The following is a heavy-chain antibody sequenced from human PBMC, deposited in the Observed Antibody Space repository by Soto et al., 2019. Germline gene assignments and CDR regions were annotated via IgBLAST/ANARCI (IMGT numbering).Heavy chain of an antibody. D-gene: IGHD2-15*01. V-gene: IGHV4-31*03. CDR1: GGSISSGGYY. Sequence: QVQLQESGPGLVKPSQTLSLTCTVSGGSISSGGYYWSWIRQHPGKGLEWIGYIYYSGSTYYNPSLKSRVTISVDTSKNQFSLKLSSVTAADTAVYYCARELRGHEGYNGNWFDPWGQGTLVTVSS. J-gene: IGHJ5*02. CDR3: ARELRGHEGYNGNWFDP. CDR2: IYYSGST.